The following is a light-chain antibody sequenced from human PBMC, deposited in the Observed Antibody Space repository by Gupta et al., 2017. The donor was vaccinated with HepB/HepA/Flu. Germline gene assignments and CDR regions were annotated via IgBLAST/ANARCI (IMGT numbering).Light chain of an antibody. CDR3: QHYTDWPPWT. CDR1: QNIGSN. V-gene: IGKV3-15*01. CDR2: HAS. Sequence: EIVMTQSPATLSVSPGRRATLSCRASQNIGSNLAWYQQRPGHSPSLLIFHASLRAAGTPSRFRGSGSGTEFTLTISSPQSEDSAIYYCQHYTDWPPWTFGQGTKVEIK. J-gene: IGKJ1*01.